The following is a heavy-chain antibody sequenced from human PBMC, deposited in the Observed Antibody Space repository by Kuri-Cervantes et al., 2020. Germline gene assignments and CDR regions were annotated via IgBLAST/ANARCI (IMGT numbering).Heavy chain of an antibody. D-gene: IGHD5-24*01. J-gene: IGHJ6*02. CDR1: GFTFSDYY. Sequence: GGSLRLSCAASGFTFSDYYMSWIRQAPGKGLEWVSYISSSGSTIYYADSVKGRFTISRDNAKNSLYLQMNSLRAEDTAVYYCARLAMRWYGPAYYYYYGMDVWGQGTTVTVSS. CDR2: ISSSGSTI. V-gene: IGHV3-11*01. CDR3: ARLAMRWYGPAYYYYYGMDV.